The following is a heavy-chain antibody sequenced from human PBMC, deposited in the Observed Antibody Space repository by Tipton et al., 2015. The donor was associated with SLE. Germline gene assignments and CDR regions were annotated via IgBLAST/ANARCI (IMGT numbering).Heavy chain of an antibody. D-gene: IGHD3-10*01. J-gene: IGHJ4*02. Sequence: TLSLTCGVSGGSFSGSYCSWIRQPPVKGLEWLGETNQIGTTKINPSLKSRVTISVDTSKNQCSLGLTSVTAADTAVYYCVRVRGYGETNDYWGQGPLVTVSS. CDR1: GGSFSGSY. CDR3: VRVRGYGETNDY. V-gene: IGHV4-34*01. CDR2: TNQIGTT.